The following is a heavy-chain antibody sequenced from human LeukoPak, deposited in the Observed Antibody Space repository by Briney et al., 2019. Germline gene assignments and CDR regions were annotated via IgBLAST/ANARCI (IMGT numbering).Heavy chain of an antibody. V-gene: IGHV4-39*07. D-gene: IGHD1-14*01. Sequence: SETLSLTCTVSGVSISSSSYYWGWIRQPPGKGLEWIGSIYYSGSTYYNPSLKSRVTISVDTSKNQFSLKLSSVTAADTAVYYCARGGVFREPDAFDIWGQGTMVTVSS. CDR1: GVSISSSSYY. J-gene: IGHJ3*02. CDR3: ARGGVFREPDAFDI. CDR2: IYYSGST.